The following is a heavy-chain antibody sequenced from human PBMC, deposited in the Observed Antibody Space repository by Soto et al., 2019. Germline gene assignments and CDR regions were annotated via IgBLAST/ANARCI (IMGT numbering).Heavy chain of an antibody. D-gene: IGHD4-4*01. J-gene: IGHJ4*02. CDR1: GYTFINFG. Sequence: ASVKVSCKTSGYTFINFGITCVRQAPGQGLEWVGKIRGYNGDTNYAPKLQGRVTMTTDTSTSTAHLDPRTLRSDDTAVYYCARGRHRNPDYWGQGTLVTVSS. CDR2: IRGYNGDT. V-gene: IGHV1-18*04. CDR3: ARGRHRNPDY.